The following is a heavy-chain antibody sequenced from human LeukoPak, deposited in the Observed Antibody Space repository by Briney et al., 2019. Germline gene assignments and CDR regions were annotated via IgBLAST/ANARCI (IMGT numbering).Heavy chain of an antibody. V-gene: IGHV3-9*01. CDR3: AKGVSAYSSGWYWRAALPDDASDI. CDR1: GFTFDDYA. CDR2: ISWNSGSI. Sequence: GGSLRLSCAASGFTFDDYAMHWVRQAPGKGLEWVSGISWNSGSIGYADSVKGRFTISRGNAKNSLYLQMNSLRAEDTALYYCAKGVSAYSSGWYWRAALPDDASDIWGQGTMVTVSS. D-gene: IGHD6-19*01. J-gene: IGHJ3*02.